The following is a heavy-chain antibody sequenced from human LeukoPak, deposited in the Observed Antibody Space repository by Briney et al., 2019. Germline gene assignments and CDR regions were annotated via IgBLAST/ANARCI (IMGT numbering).Heavy chain of an antibody. J-gene: IGHJ4*02. D-gene: IGHD3-22*01. V-gene: IGHV4-39*01. CDR2: IYYSGST. Sequence: SETLSLTCTVSGGSISSSIHYWGWIRQPPGKGLEWIGNIYYSGSTFYNPSLKSRVTISVDTSRNQFSLKLYPVTAADTAVYYCARIPLKDSDSSGYEYWGQGTLVTVSS. CDR1: GGSISSSIHY. CDR3: ARIPLKDSDSSGYEY.